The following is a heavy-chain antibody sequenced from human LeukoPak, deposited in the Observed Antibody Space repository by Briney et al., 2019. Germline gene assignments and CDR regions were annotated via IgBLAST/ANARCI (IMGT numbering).Heavy chain of an antibody. J-gene: IGHJ4*02. D-gene: IGHD3-10*01. V-gene: IGHV3-53*01. CDR2: IYSGEST. CDR1: GSSVRGNY. CDR3: AREGAYGSGSYEH. Sequence: PGGSLRLSCAASGSSVRGNYMSWVRQAPGKGLQWVSIIYSGESTYYADSVKGRFTISRDHSKNTLYLQMNRLRVEDTAVYYCAREGAYGSGSYEHWGQGTLVTVAS.